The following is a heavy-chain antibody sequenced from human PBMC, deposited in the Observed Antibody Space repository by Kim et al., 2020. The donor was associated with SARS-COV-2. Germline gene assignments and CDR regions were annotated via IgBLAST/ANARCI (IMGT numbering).Heavy chain of an antibody. CDR3: ARYMRDRHYCSSTSCYYLDY. Sequence: GGSLRLSCAVSGFTFSSYAMSWVRQAPGKGLEWVSGIYGSGGRTDYADSVKGRFTISRDNSKNTLYLQMNSLRAEDTAVYYCARYMRDRHYCSSTSCYYLDYWGQGTLVTVSS. V-gene: IGHV3-23*01. D-gene: IGHD2-2*01. J-gene: IGHJ4*02. CDR2: IYGSGGRT. CDR1: GFTFSSYA.